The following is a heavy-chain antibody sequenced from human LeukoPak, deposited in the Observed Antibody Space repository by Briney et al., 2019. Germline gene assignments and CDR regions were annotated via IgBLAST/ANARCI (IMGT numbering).Heavy chain of an antibody. J-gene: IGHJ5*02. CDR1: GYSSTSYW. Sequence: GESLKISCKGSGYSSTSYWIGWVRQMPGKGLDWMGIIYPGDSDTTYSPSFQGQATISADQSITTPYPQWNTLKASDTAMYYCARRRIAGAVFDPWGQGTLVTVSS. D-gene: IGHD6-19*01. V-gene: IGHV5-51*01. CDR2: IYPGDSDT. CDR3: ARRRIAGAVFDP.